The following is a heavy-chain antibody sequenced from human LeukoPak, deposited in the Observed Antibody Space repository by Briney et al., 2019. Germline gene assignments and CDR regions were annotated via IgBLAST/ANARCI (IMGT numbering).Heavy chain of an antibody. Sequence: TFTXXXMHWVRLAPGQGLEWMGWINPNSGGTNYAQKFQGRVTMTRDTSISTAYMELSRLRSDDTAVYYCASSGYDFGQLDYWGQGTLVTVSS. J-gene: IGHJ4*02. V-gene: IGHV1-2*02. CDR3: ASSGYDFGQLDY. D-gene: IGHD5-12*01. CDR2: INPNSGGT. CDR1: TFTXXX.